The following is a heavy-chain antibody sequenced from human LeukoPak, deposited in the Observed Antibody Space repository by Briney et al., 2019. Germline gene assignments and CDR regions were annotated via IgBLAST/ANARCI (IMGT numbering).Heavy chain of an antibody. CDR1: GYTFTSYD. D-gene: IGHD6-19*01. CDR3: ARESSSGWPYYFDY. CDR2: MNPNSGNT. Sequence: ASVKVSCKASGYTFTSYDINWVRQATGQGLEWMGWMNPNSGNTGYAQKFQGRVTITRNTSISTAYMELRSLRSDDTAVYYCARESSSGWPYYFDYWGQGTLATVSS. J-gene: IGHJ4*02. V-gene: IGHV1-8*03.